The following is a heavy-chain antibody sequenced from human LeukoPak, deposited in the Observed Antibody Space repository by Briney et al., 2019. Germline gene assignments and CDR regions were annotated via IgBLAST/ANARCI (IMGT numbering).Heavy chain of an antibody. V-gene: IGHV4-4*07. CDR2: IYTSGST. D-gene: IGHD2-2*01. Sequence: SETLSLTCTVSGGSISSYYWSWIRQPAGKGLEWIGRIYTSGSTNYNPSLKSRVTMSVDTSKNQFSLKLSSVIAADTAVYYGARDAPQGTVVNSYYYYYRAVWGKGPPVTVSS. CDR1: GGSISSYY. CDR3: ARDAPQGTVVNSYYYYYRAV. J-gene: IGHJ6*03.